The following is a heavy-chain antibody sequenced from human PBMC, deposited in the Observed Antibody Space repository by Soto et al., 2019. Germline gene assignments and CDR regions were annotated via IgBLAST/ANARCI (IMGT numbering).Heavy chain of an antibody. Sequence: ASVKVSCKASGYTFTSYAMHWVRQAPGQRLEWMGWINAGNGNTKYSQKFQGRVTITRDTSASTAYMELSSLRSEDTAVYYCAMYRSSWYGYDPMDGRGQGTTVTVSS. CDR3: AMYRSSWYGYDPMDG. J-gene: IGHJ6*01. V-gene: IGHV1-3*01. CDR2: INAGNGNT. D-gene: IGHD6-13*01. CDR1: GYTFTSYA.